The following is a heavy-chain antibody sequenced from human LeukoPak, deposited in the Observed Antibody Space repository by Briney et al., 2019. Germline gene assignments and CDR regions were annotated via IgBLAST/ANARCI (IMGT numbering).Heavy chain of an antibody. CDR1: GYTFDSYG. Sequence: ASVKVSCKASGYTFDSYGIAWVRQAPGQGLDWMGWISTYNGNTKYAQKVQGRVTMTKDTSTNTAYMYLRSLRSDDTAVYYCARVLPRLAWGEFDYWGQGTLVAVSS. CDR3: ARVLPRLAWGEFDY. CDR2: ISTYNGNT. J-gene: IGHJ4*02. V-gene: IGHV1-18*01. D-gene: IGHD3-16*01.